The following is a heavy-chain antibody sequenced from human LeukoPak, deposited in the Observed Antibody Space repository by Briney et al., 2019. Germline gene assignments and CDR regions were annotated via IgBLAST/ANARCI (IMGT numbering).Heavy chain of an antibody. CDR3: AKDSDYYDSSGYLDY. J-gene: IGHJ4*02. CDR2: IYNDGSRT. D-gene: IGHD3-22*01. V-gene: IGHV3-74*01. CDR1: GFPFSSYW. Sequence: GRSLRLSCAASGFPFSSYWMHWVRQAPGKGLLWVSRIYNDGSRTTYADSVKGRVTISRDNSKNTLYLQMNSLRAEDTAVYYCAKDSDYYDSSGYLDYWGQGTLVTVSS.